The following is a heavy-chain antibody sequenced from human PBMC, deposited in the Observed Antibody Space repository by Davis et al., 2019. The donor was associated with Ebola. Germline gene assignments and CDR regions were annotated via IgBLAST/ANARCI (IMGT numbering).Heavy chain of an antibody. J-gene: IGHJ2*01. CDR2: IYSGGST. CDR3: ARASDRMSAMVSPYWYFDL. CDR1: GFTVSSNY. Sequence: PGGSLRLSCAASGFTVSSNYMSWVRQAPGKGLEWVSVIYSGGSTYYADSVKGRFTISRDNSKNTLYLQMNSLRTEDTAVYYCARASDRMSAMVSPYWYFDLWGRGTLVTVSS. V-gene: IGHV3-66*01. D-gene: IGHD5-18*01.